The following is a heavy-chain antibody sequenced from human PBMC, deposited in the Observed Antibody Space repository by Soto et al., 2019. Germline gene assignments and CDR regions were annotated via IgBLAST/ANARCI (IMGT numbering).Heavy chain of an antibody. CDR1: GGTFSSYA. CDR3: ASVVVAATAVYYYGMDV. CDR2: IIPILGTA. V-gene: IGHV1-69*01. J-gene: IGHJ6*02. D-gene: IGHD2-15*01. Sequence: QVQMVQSGAEVKKPGSSVKVSCKASGGTFSSYAISWVRQAPGQGLEWMGGIIPILGTANYAQKFQGRVTITADESTSTSYMELSSLRSEDTAVYLCASVVVAATAVYYYGMDVCGQGTTVTVSS.